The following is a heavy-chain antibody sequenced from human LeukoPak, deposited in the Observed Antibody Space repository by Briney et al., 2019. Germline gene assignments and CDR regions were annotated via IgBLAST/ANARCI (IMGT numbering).Heavy chain of an antibody. V-gene: IGHV3-7*03. CDR1: GFTFSDYW. D-gene: IGHD3-22*01. Sequence: PGGSLRLSCAASGFTFSDYWMSWLRQAPGKGLEWVANIKKDGSERSYVDSVKGRFTISRDNAKNSLYLQMNSLRAEDTALYYCAKGRQYYYDSSGYYPRQRSGDGSMDVWGKGTTVTISS. J-gene: IGHJ6*03. CDR3: AKGRQYYYDSSGYYPRQRSGDGSMDV. CDR2: IKKDGSER.